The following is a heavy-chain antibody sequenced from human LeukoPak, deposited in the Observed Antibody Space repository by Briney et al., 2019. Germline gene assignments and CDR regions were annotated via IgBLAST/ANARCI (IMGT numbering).Heavy chain of an antibody. CDR3: ARTPNCGGDCYNFDY. J-gene: IGHJ4*02. CDR2: INPNSGGT. V-gene: IGHV1-2*06. D-gene: IGHD2-21*02. Sequence: ASVKVSCKASGYTFIGYYIHWVRQAPGQGLEWMGRINPNSGGTNYAQKFQGRVTMTRDTSITTAYMELSRLRSDDTAVYYCARTPNCGGDCYNFDYWGQGTLVIVSS. CDR1: GYTFIGYY.